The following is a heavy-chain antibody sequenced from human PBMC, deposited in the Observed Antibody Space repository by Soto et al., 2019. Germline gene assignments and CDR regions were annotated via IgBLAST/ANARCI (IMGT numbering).Heavy chain of an antibody. J-gene: IGHJ4*02. V-gene: IGHV4-31*03. CDR3: ARCSGDDPFDY. CDR2: IYYSGST. Sequence: QVQLQESGPGLVKPSQTLSLTCTVSGGSISSGGYYWSWIRQHPGKGLEWIGYIYYSGSTYYNPCLMSRVTISVDTSKNQFSLKLSSVTAADTAVYCCARCSGDDPFDYWGQGTLVTVSS. CDR1: GGSISSGGYY. D-gene: IGHD5-12*01.